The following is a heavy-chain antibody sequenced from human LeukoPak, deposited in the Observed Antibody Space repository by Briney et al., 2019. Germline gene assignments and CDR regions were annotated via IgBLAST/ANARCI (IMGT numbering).Heavy chain of an antibody. Sequence: SQTLSLTCAISGDSVSSNSATWNWIRQSPSRGLEWLGRTYYRSKWYNDYAVSVKSRITINPDTSKNQFSLQLNSVTPEDTAVYYCARAMRIAAAGTFYFDYWGQGTLVTVSS. CDR3: ARAMRIAAAGTFYFDY. D-gene: IGHD6-25*01. CDR1: GDSVSSNSAT. V-gene: IGHV6-1*01. CDR2: TYYRSKWYN. J-gene: IGHJ4*02.